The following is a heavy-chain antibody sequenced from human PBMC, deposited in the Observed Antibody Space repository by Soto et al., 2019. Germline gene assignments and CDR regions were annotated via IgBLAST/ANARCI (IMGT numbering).Heavy chain of an antibody. D-gene: IGHD4-17*01. CDR1: GFAFSSDA. J-gene: IGHJ3*02. V-gene: IGHV3-23*01. CDR3: ARVLDYAADAFDI. Sequence: CAASGFAFSSDAMSWVRQAPGKGQEWVSAISGSGDSTYYADSVKGRFTISRDNSKNTLYLQMNSLRADDTAVYYCARVLDYAADAFDIVGLGTMVTVSS. CDR2: ISGSGDST.